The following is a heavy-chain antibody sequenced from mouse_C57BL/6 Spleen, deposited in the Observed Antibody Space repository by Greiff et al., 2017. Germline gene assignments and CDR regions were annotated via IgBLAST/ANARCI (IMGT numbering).Heavy chain of an antibody. Sequence: EVQLQQSGPELVKPGASVKISCKASGYTFTDYYMNWVKQSHGKSLEWIGDINPNNGGTSYNQKFKGKATLTVDKSSSTAYMELRSLTSEDSAVYYCARPTYYYDSSYHYAMDYWGQGTSVTVSS. CDR1: GYTFTDYY. V-gene: IGHV1-26*01. CDR3: ARPTYYYDSSYHYAMDY. CDR2: INPNNGGT. D-gene: IGHD1-1*01. J-gene: IGHJ4*01.